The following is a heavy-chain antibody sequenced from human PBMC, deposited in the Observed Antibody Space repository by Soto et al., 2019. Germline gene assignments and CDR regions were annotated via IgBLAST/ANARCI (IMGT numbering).Heavy chain of an antibody. D-gene: IGHD3-16*02. Sequence: HPGGTLRLSCAASGFTFTSYAMTWVRQAPGKGLEWISAITGGGGTTYYADSVRGRFTISRDNSKNILFLQMNSLRVEDTAVYFCTKAPESVWWSYRQNFFDSWGQGSLVTVSS. V-gene: IGHV3-23*01. CDR3: TKAPESVWWSYRQNFFDS. CDR1: GFTFTSYA. J-gene: IGHJ5*01. CDR2: ITGGGGTT.